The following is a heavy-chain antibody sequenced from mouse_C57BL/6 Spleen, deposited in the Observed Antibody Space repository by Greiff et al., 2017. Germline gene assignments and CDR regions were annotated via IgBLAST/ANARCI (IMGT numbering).Heavy chain of an antibody. V-gene: IGHV1-80*01. J-gene: IGHJ4*01. CDR3: ARLSGNYFMDY. D-gene: IGHD2-1*01. CDR1: GYAFSSYW. CDR2: IYPGDGDT. Sequence: LQQSGASVKISCKASGYAFSSYWMNWVKQRPGKGLEWIGQIYPGDGDTNYNGKFKGKATLTADKSSSTAYMQLSSLTSEDSAVYFCARLSGNYFMDYWGQGTSVTVSS.